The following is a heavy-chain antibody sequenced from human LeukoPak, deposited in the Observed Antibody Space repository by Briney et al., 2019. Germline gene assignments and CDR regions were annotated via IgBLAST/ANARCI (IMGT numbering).Heavy chain of an antibody. CDR3: ARRTKSYYYGSGSHHFDY. CDR1: GGSISSSSYY. Sequence: SETLSLTCTVSGGSISSSSYYWGWIRQPPGKGLEWIGSIYYSGSTNYNPSLKSRVTISVDTSKNQFSLKLSSVTAADTAVYYCARRTKSYYYGSGSHHFDYWGQGTLVTVSS. D-gene: IGHD3-10*01. J-gene: IGHJ4*02. V-gene: IGHV4-39*07. CDR2: IYYSGST.